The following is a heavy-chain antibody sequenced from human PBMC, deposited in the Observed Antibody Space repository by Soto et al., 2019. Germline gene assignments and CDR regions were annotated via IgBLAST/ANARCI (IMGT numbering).Heavy chain of an antibody. CDR2: IIPILGIA. Sequence: QVQLVQSGAEVKKPGSSVKVSCKASGGTFSSYTISWVRQAPGQGLEWMGRIIPILGIANYAQKFQGRVTITADKPTSTAYMELSSLRSEDTAVYYCARDSGGRGTYYCYGMDVWGQGTTVTVSS. V-gene: IGHV1-69*08. J-gene: IGHJ6*02. CDR1: GGTFSSYT. CDR3: ARDSGGRGTYYCYGMDV. D-gene: IGHD1-1*01.